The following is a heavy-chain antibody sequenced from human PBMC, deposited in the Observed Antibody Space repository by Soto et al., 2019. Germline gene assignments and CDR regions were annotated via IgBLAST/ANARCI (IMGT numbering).Heavy chain of an antibody. D-gene: IGHD1-1*01. CDR2: IYHTGST. J-gene: IGHJ4*02. CDR3: ARATGTLRSRNCDY. Sequence: SETLSLTCSVSGGSISTVGHYWTWIRQPPGKGLEWVGSIYHTGSTYYSKSLRSRLTMSVDTSKSQFSLRLSSVTAADTAVYYCARATGTLRSRNCDYWGQGSLVTVSS. V-gene: IGHV4-31*03. CDR1: GGSISTVGHY.